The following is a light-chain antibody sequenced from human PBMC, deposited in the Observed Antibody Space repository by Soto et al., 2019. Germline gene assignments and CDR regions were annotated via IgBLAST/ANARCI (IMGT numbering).Light chain of an antibody. J-gene: IGKJ4*01. Sequence: DIPMTQSPSTLSASVGDRVTITCRASQSISSWLAWYQQIPGKAPKLLIYKASSLESGVPSRFSGSGSGTEFTLTISSLQPDDFATYYCQQYISYSFGGGTKVEIK. CDR1: QSISSW. CDR2: KAS. V-gene: IGKV1-5*03. CDR3: QQYISYS.